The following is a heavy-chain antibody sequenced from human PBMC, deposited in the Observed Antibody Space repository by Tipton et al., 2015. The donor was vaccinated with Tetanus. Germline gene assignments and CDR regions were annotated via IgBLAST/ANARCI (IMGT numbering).Heavy chain of an antibody. CDR1: GFTFSSYA. Sequence: SLRLSCAASGFTFSSYAMSWVRQAPGKGLEWVSAISGSGGSTYYADSVKGRFTISGDNSKNTLYLQMNSLRAEDTAVYYCAKEQSEADYYYYGMDVWGQGTTVTVSS. V-gene: IGHV3-23*01. CDR2: ISGSGGST. J-gene: IGHJ6*02. CDR3: AKEQSEADYYYYGMDV. D-gene: IGHD4-11*01.